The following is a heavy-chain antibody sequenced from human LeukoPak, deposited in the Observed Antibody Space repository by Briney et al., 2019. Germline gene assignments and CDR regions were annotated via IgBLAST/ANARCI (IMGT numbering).Heavy chain of an antibody. J-gene: IGHJ4*02. CDR3: NRVTGDYYGSDEIYYFDY. CDR1: GFTFGDYA. CDR2: IRSKAYGGTT. Sequence: GGSLRLPCTASGFTFGDYAMSWFRQAPGKGLEWVGFIRSKAYGGTTEYAASVKGRFTISRDDSKSIAYLQMNSLKTEDTAVYYCNRVTGDYYGSDEIYYFDYWGQGTLVTVSS. V-gene: IGHV3-49*03. D-gene: IGHD3-10*01.